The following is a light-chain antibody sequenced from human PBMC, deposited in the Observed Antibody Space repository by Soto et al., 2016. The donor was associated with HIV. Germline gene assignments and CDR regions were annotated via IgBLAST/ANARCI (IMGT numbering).Light chain of an antibody. J-gene: IGKJ1*01. Sequence: DIQVTQSPSTLSPSVGDTVTMTCRASQQKPGKAPKLLIYKTSILESGVPSRFSGSGSETEFSLTIRSLQPDDSATYFCRQYETYSTFGQGTKVAV. CDR1: Q. CDR2: KTS. V-gene: IGKV1-5*03. CDR3: RQYETYST.